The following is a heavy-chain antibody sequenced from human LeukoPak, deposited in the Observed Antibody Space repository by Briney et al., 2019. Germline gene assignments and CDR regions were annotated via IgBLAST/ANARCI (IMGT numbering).Heavy chain of an antibody. CDR3: ARMITWYFAL. CDR1: GGPISSSMSY. CDR2: IYYSGST. V-gene: IGHV4-39*01. D-gene: IGHD3-16*01. J-gene: IGHJ2*01. Sequence: SETLSLTCAFSGGPISSSMSYWGWIRQPPGKGLQWIGSIYYSGSTYYSPSLKSRVTLSVDTSKNQFSLRLSSVTASDTAVYYCARMITWYFALWGRGTLVTVSS.